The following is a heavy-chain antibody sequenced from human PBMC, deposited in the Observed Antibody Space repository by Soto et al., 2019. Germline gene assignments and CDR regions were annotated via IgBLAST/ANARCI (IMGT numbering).Heavy chain of an antibody. J-gene: IGHJ4*02. CDR1: GFTFSSYG. D-gene: IGHD6-13*01. V-gene: IGHV3-33*01. CDR2: IWYDGSNK. Sequence: QVQLVESGGGVVQPGRSLRLSCAASGFTFSSYGMHWVRQAPGKGLEWVAVIWYDGSNKYYADSVKGRFTISRDNSKNALYLQMNSLGAEDTAVYYCARDRYSSSWYVLYWGQGTLVTVSS. CDR3: ARDRYSSSWYVLY.